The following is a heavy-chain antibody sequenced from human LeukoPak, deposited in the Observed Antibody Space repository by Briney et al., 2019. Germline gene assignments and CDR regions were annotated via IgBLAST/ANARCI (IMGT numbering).Heavy chain of an antibody. V-gene: IGHV3-30*02. CDR3: AKSGRDIWSGYYELLNPYPGFDY. D-gene: IGHD3-3*01. J-gene: IGHJ4*02. Sequence: GGSVRLSCAASGFTFSSYYMHWVRQAPGKGLEWVAFIRYDGSNKYYADFLKGRFTISRDNSKNTLYLQMNSLRAEDTAVYYCAKSGRDIWSGYYELLNPYPGFDYWGQGTLVTVSS. CDR2: IRYDGSNK. CDR1: GFTFSSYY.